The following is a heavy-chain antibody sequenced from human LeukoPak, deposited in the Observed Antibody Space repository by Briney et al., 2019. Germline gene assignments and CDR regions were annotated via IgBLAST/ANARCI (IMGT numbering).Heavy chain of an antibody. CDR2: IRSKPNSYAT. J-gene: IGHJ4*02. CDR3: TTREDTAMVAFDY. V-gene: IGHV3-73*01. Sequence: GGSPRLSCAASGFSFSGSAMHWVRQASGKGLEWVGRIRSKPNSYATAHAASVKGRSTISRDDSKNTAYLQMNSLKTEDTAVYYCTTREDTAMVAFDYWGQGTPVTVSS. D-gene: IGHD5-18*01. CDR1: GFSFSGSA.